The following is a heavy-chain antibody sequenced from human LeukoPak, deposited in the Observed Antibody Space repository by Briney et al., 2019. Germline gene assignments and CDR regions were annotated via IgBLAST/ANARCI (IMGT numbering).Heavy chain of an antibody. Sequence: GGSLRLSCAVSGITLSNYGMSWVRQAPGKGLEWVAGISDSGGSTNYADSVKGRFTISRDNPKNTLNLQMSSLRAEDTAVYFCATTGNFYDMDVWGKGTTVTVSS. J-gene: IGHJ6*03. CDR3: ATTGNFYDMDV. CDR1: GITLSNYG. V-gene: IGHV3-23*01. D-gene: IGHD1-1*01. CDR2: ISDSGGST.